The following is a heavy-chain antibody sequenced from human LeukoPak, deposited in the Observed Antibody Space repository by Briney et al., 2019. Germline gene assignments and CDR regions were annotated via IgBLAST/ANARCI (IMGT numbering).Heavy chain of an antibody. Sequence: SQTLSLTCTVSGGSISSGDYYWSWIRQPPGKGLEWIGYIYHSGSTYYNPSLKSRVTISVDRSKNQFSLKLSSVTAADTAVYYCARGGAARSFDYWGQGTLVTVSS. CDR1: GGSISSGDYY. J-gene: IGHJ4*02. CDR3: ARGGAARSFDY. V-gene: IGHV4-30-2*01. D-gene: IGHD6-6*01. CDR2: IYHSGST.